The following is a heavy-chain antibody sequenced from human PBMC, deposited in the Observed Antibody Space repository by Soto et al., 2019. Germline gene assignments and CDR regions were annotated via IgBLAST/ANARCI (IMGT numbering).Heavy chain of an antibody. D-gene: IGHD1-26*01. CDR1: GFTFSSYA. CDR3: ARDPVEMRVGDAFDI. V-gene: IGHV3-30-3*01. Sequence: GGSLRLSCAASGFTFSSYAMHWVRQAPGKGLEWVAVISYDGSNKYYADSVKGRFTISRDNSKNTLYLQMNSLRAEDTAVYYCARDPVEMRVGDAFDIWGQGTVVTVSS. CDR2: ISYDGSNK. J-gene: IGHJ3*02.